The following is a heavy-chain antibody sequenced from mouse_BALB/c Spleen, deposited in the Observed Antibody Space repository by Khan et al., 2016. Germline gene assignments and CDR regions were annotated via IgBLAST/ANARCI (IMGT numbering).Heavy chain of an antibody. V-gene: IGHV14-4*02. J-gene: IGHJ4*01. CDR3: TACDYNAMDY. CDR1: GFNIKDYY. Sequence: VQLQQSGAGLVRSGASVKLSCTASGFNIKDYYMHWVKQRPEQGLEWIGWIDPENGDTEYAPKFQGKATITADTSSNTAYLQLSSLASEDTAVYYCTACDYNAMDYWGQGTSVTVSS. CDR2: IDPENGDT.